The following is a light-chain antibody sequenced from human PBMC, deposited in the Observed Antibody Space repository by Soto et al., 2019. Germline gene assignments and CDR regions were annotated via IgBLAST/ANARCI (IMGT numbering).Light chain of an antibody. CDR3: QQLKSPLT. CDR1: QDLSNF. J-gene: IGKJ4*01. V-gene: IGKV1-9*01. CDR2: PTS. Sequence: DIKLTQSPSFLSASVGDTVTITCRASQDLSNFLAWYQQKPGKAPKLLISPTSTSQSGVPSRFSASDSETEFTLTITSLQPEDFATYFCQQLKSPLTFGGGTKVEIK.